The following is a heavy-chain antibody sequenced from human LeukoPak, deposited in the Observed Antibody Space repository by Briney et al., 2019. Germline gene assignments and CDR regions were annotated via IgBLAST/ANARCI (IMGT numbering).Heavy chain of an antibody. CDR3: AREIYSGYDVFDY. CDR1: GGSISSSSYY. CDR2: IYYSGST. V-gene: IGHV4-39*07. J-gene: IGHJ4*02. Sequence: SETLSLTCTVSGGSISSSSYYWGWIRQPPGKGLEWIGSIYYSGSTYYNPSLKGRVTISVDTFKNQFSLKLSSVTAADTAVYYCAREIYSGYDVFDYWGQGTLVTVSS. D-gene: IGHD5-12*01.